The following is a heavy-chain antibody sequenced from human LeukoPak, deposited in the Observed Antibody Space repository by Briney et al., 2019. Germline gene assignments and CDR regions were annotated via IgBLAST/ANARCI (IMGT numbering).Heavy chain of an antibody. J-gene: IGHJ5*02. V-gene: IGHV4-31*11. CDR3: ARAYTSSCRWFDP. Sequence: PSETLSLTCAVYGGSFSGYYWSWIRQHPGKGLEWIGYIYYSGSTYYNPSLKSRVTISVDTSKNQFSLKVSSVTAADTAVYYCARAYTSSCRWFDPWGQGTLVTVSS. D-gene: IGHD6-13*01. CDR1: GGSFSGYY. CDR2: IYYSGST.